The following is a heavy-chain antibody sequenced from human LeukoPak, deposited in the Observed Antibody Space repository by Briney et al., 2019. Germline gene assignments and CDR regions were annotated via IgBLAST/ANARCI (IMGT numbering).Heavy chain of an antibody. CDR3: AKGPGSGWYRDNWFDP. Sequence: GRSLRLSCAASGFTFSSYGMHWVRQAPGKGLEWVAVISYDGSNKYYADSVKGRFTISRDNSKNTLYLQMNSLRAEDTAVYYCAKGPGSGWYRDNWFDPWGQGTLVTVSS. V-gene: IGHV3-30*18. D-gene: IGHD6-19*01. CDR2: ISYDGSNK. CDR1: GFTFSSYG. J-gene: IGHJ5*02.